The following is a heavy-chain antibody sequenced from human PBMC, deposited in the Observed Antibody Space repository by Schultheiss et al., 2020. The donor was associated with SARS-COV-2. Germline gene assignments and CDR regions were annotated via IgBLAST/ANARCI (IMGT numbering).Heavy chain of an antibody. Sequence: GESLKISCKGSGYSFTSHWIGWVRQVPGKGLEWMGIIYLGDSDTRYSPSFHGLVTFSADKSISTAYLQWSSLKASDTAMYYCTRLGSSGFDPWGQGTLVTVSS. CDR1: GYSFTSHW. J-gene: IGHJ5*02. V-gene: IGHV5-51*01. CDR3: TRLGSSGFDP. D-gene: IGHD3-22*01. CDR2: IYLGDSDT.